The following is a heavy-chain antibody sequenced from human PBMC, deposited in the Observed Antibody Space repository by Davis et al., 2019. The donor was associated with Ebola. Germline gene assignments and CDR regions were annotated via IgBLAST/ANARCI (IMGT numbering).Heavy chain of an antibody. CDR1: GFTFSGSA. Sequence: GGSLRLSCAASGFTFSGSAMHWVRQASGKGLEWVGRIRSKANSYATAYAASVKGRFTISRDNAKNSLYLQMNSLRPEDTAVYYCTRDVAYCSSITCLTARDYWGQGTLVTVSS. J-gene: IGHJ4*02. CDR3: TRDVAYCSSITCLTARDY. V-gene: IGHV3-73*01. D-gene: IGHD2-2*01. CDR2: IRSKANSYAT.